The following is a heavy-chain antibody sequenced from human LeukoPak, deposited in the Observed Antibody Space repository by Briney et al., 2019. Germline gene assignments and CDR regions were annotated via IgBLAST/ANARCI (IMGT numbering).Heavy chain of an antibody. CDR3: AGIRVGYSYGSDY. V-gene: IGHV3-30*04. CDR2: ISYDRSNK. Sequence: GGSLRLSCAVSGFTFSSYAMHWVRQAPGKGLEWVAVISYDRSNKYYADSVKGRFTISRDNSKNTLYLQMNSLRAEDTAVYYCAGIRVGYSYGSDYWGQGTLVTVSS. D-gene: IGHD5-18*01. CDR1: GFTFSSYA. J-gene: IGHJ4*02.